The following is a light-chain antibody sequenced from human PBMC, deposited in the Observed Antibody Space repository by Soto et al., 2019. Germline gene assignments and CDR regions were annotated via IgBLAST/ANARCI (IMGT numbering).Light chain of an antibody. J-gene: IGKJ4*01. Sequence: DIQMTQSPSSLSASVGDRVTITCRASQSIGSDLGWYQQKPGKAPKRLIYAASSLQSGVPSRFSGRGSGTEFTLTISSLQPEDFATYYCLQHNSYPPTFGGGTKVEIK. CDR1: QSIGSD. CDR3: LQHNSYPPT. V-gene: IGKV1-17*01. CDR2: AAS.